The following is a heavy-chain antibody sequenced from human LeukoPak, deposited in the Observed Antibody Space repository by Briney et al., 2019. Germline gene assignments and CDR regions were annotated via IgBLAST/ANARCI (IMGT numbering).Heavy chain of an antibody. CDR3: ARDNYYYMDV. J-gene: IGHJ6*03. Sequence: PSETLSLTCAVSGGSISSGGYSWSWIRQPPGKGLEWIGYIYYSGSTYYNPSLKSRVTISVDTSKNQFSLKLSSVTAADTAVYYCARDNYYYMDVWGKGTTVTVSS. CDR2: IYYSGST. CDR1: GGSISSGGYS. V-gene: IGHV4-30-4*07.